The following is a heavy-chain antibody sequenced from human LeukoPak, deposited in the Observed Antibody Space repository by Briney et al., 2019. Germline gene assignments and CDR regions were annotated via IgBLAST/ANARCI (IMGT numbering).Heavy chain of an antibody. J-gene: IGHJ4*02. Sequence: RAGGSLRLSCAASGFIFDDFGMSWVRQAPGKGLEWVSGINWNGDSTGYAASVEGRFTISRDNAKNSLYLQMRSLRAEDTALYYCARRHAYSGREKGPLDHWGQGTLVTVSS. V-gene: IGHV3-20*04. CDR3: ARRHAYSGREKGPLDH. D-gene: IGHD6-13*01. CDR2: INWNGDST. CDR1: GFIFDDFG.